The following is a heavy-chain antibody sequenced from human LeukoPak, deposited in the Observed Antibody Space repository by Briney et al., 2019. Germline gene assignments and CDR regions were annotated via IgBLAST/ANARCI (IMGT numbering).Heavy chain of an antibody. Sequence: SETLSLTCTVSGGPISSGDYYWSWIRQPPGKGLEWIGYIYYSGSTYYNPSLKSRVTISVDTSKNQFSLKLSSVTAADTAVYYCARVRGLYYGDAFDIWGQGTMVTVSS. CDR1: GGPISSGDYY. J-gene: IGHJ3*02. V-gene: IGHV4-30-4*01. D-gene: IGHD3-10*01. CDR2: IYYSGST. CDR3: ARVRGLYYGDAFDI.